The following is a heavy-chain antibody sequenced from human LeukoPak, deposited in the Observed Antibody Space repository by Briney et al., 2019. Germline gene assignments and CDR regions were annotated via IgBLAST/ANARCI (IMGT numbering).Heavy chain of an antibody. CDR3: ARDYYGSHDY. Sequence: PGGSLRLSCAASGFTVSSIHMSWVRQAPGQGLEWVAHTNQDGSVEFHVDSVKGRFTISRDNAKNSLYLQMNSLRADDTAVYYCARDYYGSHDYWGQGALVTVSS. V-gene: IGHV3-7*01. J-gene: IGHJ4*02. CDR1: GFTVSSIH. D-gene: IGHD3-10*01. CDR2: TNQDGSVE.